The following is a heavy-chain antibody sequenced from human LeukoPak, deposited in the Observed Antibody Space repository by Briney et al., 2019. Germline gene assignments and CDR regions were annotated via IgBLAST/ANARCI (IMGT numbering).Heavy chain of an antibody. CDR3: AKGFSPLWVNYFDD. Sequence: GGSLTLSCATSGFTFTDHWTASVSQAPGEGLECLSNIYIDGRKKNYMDSLKGRFAISRDNAKNSLYLQLISLRGDDTAMYYCAKGFSPLWVNYFDDWGQGTPVIVSS. D-gene: IGHD2-21*01. V-gene: IGHV3-7*01. J-gene: IGHJ4*02. CDR2: IYIDGRKK. CDR1: GFTFTDHW.